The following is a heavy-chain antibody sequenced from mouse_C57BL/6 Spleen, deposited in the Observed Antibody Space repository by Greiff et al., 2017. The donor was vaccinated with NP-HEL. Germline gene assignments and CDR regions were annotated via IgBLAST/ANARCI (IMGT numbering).Heavy chain of an antibody. Sequence: VQLQQSGAELVKPGASVKISCKASGYAFSSYWMNWVQQRPGKGLEWIGQIYPGDGDTNYNGKFKGKATLTADKSSSTAYMQLSRLTSEDSTVYFCARWGTTVVFDYWGQGTTLTVSS. D-gene: IGHD1-1*01. J-gene: IGHJ2*01. V-gene: IGHV1-80*01. CDR2: IYPGDGDT. CDR3: ARWGTTVVFDY. CDR1: GYAFSSYW.